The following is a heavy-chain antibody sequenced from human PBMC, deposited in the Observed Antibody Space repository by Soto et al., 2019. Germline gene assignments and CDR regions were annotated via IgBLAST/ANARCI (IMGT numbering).Heavy chain of an antibody. J-gene: IGHJ6*02. CDR3: AHRLGGGRRGAKGHGGYYYYGMDV. D-gene: IGHD2-15*01. CDR1: GFSLSTSGVG. Sequence: QITLKESGPTLVKPTQTLTLTCTFSGFSLSTSGVGVGWIRQPPGKALEWLALIYWNDAKRYSPSLKSRLTIPKDTSKNQVVLTIAHMDPVDTAPYYCAHRLGGGRRGAKGHGGYYYYGMDVWGQGTTVTVSS. V-gene: IGHV2-5*01. CDR2: IYWNDAK.